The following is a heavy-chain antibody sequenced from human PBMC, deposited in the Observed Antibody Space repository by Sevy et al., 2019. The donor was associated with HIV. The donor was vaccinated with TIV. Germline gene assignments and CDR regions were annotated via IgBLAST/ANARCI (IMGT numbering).Heavy chain of an antibody. CDR3: ARDVPYSSSSGGFDY. CDR2: IYSGGST. CDR1: GFTVSSNY. D-gene: IGHD6-6*01. J-gene: IGHJ4*02. V-gene: IGHV3-53*01. Sequence: GGSLRLSCAASGFTVSSNYMSWVRQAPGKGLEWVSVIYSGGSTYYVDSVKGRFTISRDNSKNTLYLQMNSLRAEDTAVYYCARDVPYSSSSGGFDYWGQGTLVTVSS.